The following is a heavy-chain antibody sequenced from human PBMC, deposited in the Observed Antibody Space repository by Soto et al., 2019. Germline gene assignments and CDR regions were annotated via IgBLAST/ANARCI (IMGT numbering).Heavy chain of an antibody. CDR1: GGSFSGYY. CDR2: INHSGST. Sequence: SETLSLTCAVYGGSFSGYYWSWIRQPPGKGLEWIGEINHSGSTNYNPSLKSRVTISVDTSKNQFSLKLSSVTAADTAVYYCARSDYDYIWGSPGAFDIWGQGTMVTVSS. CDR3: ARSDYDYIWGSPGAFDI. J-gene: IGHJ3*02. D-gene: IGHD3-16*01. V-gene: IGHV4-34*01.